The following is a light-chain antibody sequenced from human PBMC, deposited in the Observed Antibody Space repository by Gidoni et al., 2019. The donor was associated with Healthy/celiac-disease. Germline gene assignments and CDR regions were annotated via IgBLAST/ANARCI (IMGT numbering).Light chain of an antibody. Sequence: ERVMTQSPATLSVSPGERATLSCRASHSVSSNLAWYQQKPGQAPRLLIYGASTRATGIPARFSGSGSGTEFTLTISRLQSEDFAVYYCLQYNNWPWTFGQGTKVEIK. CDR2: GAS. CDR1: HSVSSN. J-gene: IGKJ1*01. CDR3: LQYNNWPWT. V-gene: IGKV3-15*01.